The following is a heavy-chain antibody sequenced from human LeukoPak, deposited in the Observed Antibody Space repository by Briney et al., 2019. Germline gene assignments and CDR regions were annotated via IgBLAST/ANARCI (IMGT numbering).Heavy chain of an antibody. D-gene: IGHD3-10*01. CDR3: TREDYYYASGH. Sequence: AGGSLRLSCAASGFTFTDHYMSWVRQAPGKGLEWVSYISSGGDIIYYADPVKGRFTVSRDNAKNSLYLQMNSLRAEDTAVYYCTREDYYYASGHWAQGTLVTVSS. CDR2: ISSGGDII. CDR1: GFTFTDHY. J-gene: IGHJ4*02. V-gene: IGHV3-11*04.